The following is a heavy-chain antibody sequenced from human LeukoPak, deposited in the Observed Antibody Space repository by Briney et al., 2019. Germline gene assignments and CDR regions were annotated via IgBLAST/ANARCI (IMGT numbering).Heavy chain of an antibody. CDR1: GFTFSDCS. CDR2: IDGSGDTI. Sequence: GGSLRLSCAASGFTFSDCSMNWVRQAPGKGLEWVSYIDGSGDTIYYADSVKGRFTISRDNAKNSLDLQMNSLRDEDTAVYYCSRRFDCWGQGTLVTVSS. CDR3: SRRFDC. J-gene: IGHJ4*02. V-gene: IGHV3-48*02.